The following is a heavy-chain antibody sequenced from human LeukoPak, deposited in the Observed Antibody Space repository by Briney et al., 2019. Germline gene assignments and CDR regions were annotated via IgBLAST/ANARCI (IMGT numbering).Heavy chain of an antibody. D-gene: IGHD3-16*01. J-gene: IGHJ2*01. V-gene: IGHV4-39*07. Sequence: SETLSLTCTVSGGSISSSSYYWGWIRQPPGKGLEWIGSIYYSGSTYYNPSLKSRVTISVDTSKNQFSLQLNSVTPEDTAIYYCGRGGPDDPFDWYFDLWGRGTLVTVSS. CDR2: IYYSGST. CDR3: GRGGPDDPFDWYFDL. CDR1: GGSISSSSYY.